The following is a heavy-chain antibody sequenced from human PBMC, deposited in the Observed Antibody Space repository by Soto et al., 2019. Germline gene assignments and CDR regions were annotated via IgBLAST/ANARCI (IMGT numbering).Heavy chain of an antibody. CDR3: AIRMYSTRWYYLDY. CDR2: ISAST. CDR1: GITVSSYA. Sequence: EMQLLESGGGLVQAGGSLRLSCAASGITVSSYALNWVRQAPGKGLEWVSGISASTYYADSVKGRFTISRDTSKNTLYLQMNSLRAEDTAIYFCAIRMYSTRWYYLDYWGRGTLVTVSS. J-gene: IGHJ4*02. V-gene: IGHV3-23*01. D-gene: IGHD6-13*01.